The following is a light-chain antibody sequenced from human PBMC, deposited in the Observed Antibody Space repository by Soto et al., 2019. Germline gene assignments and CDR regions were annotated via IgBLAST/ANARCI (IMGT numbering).Light chain of an antibody. CDR1: SSNIGNNY. V-gene: IGLV1-51*01. CDR2: DND. CDR3: ATWDRSLSVGV. Sequence: QSVLTQPPSVSAAPGQKVTISCSGSSSNIGNNYVFWYQQLPGTAPKLLIYDNDKRPSGIPHRFSGSKSGTSATLGITGLQTGDEADYYCATWDRSLSVGVFGGGTKVTAL. J-gene: IGLJ2*01.